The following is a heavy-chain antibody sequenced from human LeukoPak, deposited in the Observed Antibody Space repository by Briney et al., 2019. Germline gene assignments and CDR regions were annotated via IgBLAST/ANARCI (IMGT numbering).Heavy chain of an antibody. J-gene: IGHJ6*03. CDR3: ARIPPKNWNYGESYYYYMDV. CDR2: IRYDGSNK. CDR1: GFTFSSYG. Sequence: GGSLRLSCAASGFTFSSYGMHWVRQAPGKGLEWVAFIRYDGSNKYYADSVKGRFTISRDNSKNTLYLQMNSLRAEDTAVYYCARIPPKNWNYGESYYYYMDVWGKGTTVTVSS. D-gene: IGHD1-7*01. V-gene: IGHV3-30*02.